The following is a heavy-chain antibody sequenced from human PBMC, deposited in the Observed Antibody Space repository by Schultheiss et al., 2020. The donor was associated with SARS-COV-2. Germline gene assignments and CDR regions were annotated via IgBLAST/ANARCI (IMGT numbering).Heavy chain of an antibody. Sequence: SETLSLTCAVYGGSFSGYYWSWIRQPPGKGLEWIGEINHSGSTNYNPSLKSRVTISVDTSKNQFSLKLSSVTAADTAVYYCAKHMITFGGVIALDFDYWGQGTLVTVAS. CDR2: INHSGST. D-gene: IGHD3-16*02. V-gene: IGHV4-34*01. CDR1: GGSFSGYY. J-gene: IGHJ4*02. CDR3: AKHMITFGGVIALDFDY.